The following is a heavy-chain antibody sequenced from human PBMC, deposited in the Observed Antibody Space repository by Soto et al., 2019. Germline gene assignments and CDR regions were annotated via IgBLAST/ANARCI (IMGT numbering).Heavy chain of an antibody. CDR1: GGSISSSNW. CDR2: IYHSGNT. D-gene: IGHD3-10*01. V-gene: IGHV4-4*02. Sequence: QVQLQESGPGLVKPSGTLSLTCAVSGGSISSSNWWSWVRQPPGKGLEWIGEIYHSGNTNYNPSLKSRVTMAVDKSRNQFSLTLSSVTAADPDVYYCARRWGEGRVDYWGQGTLVTVSS. CDR3: ARRWGEGRVDY. J-gene: IGHJ4*02.